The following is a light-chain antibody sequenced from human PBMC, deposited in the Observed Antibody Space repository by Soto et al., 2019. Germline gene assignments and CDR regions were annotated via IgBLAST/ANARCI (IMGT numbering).Light chain of an antibody. CDR3: SSYRSSSTLHVV. CDR1: SSDVGGYNY. CDR2: EVS. V-gene: IGLV2-14*01. Sequence: QSALTQPASVSGSPGQSITISCTGTSSDVGGYNYVSWYQQHPGKAPKLMIYEVSNRPSGVSNRFSGSKSGNTASLTISGLQAEDEADYYCSSYRSSSTLHVVFGGGTKLIVL. J-gene: IGLJ2*01.